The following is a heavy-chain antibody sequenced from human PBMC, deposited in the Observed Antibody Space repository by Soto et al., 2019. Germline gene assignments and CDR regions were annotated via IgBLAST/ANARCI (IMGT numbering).Heavy chain of an antibody. Sequence: GGSLRLSCAASGFTFSSYAMHWVRQAPGKGLEWVAVISYDGSNKYYADSVKGRFTISRDNSKNTLYLQMNSLRAEDTAVYYCARDEEGVIDYWGQGTLVTVSS. CDR3: ARDEEGVIDY. V-gene: IGHV3-30-3*01. J-gene: IGHJ4*02. CDR2: ISYDGSNK. CDR1: GFTFSSYA.